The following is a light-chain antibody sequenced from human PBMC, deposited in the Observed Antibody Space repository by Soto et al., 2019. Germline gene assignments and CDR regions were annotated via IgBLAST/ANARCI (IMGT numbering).Light chain of an antibody. J-gene: IGLJ3*02. CDR3: SSYAGSNNWV. Sequence: QSALTEPPSASGSPGQSVTISCTGTSRDVGDYNYVSWYQQHPGRAPKLMIYDVSKRPSGVPDRFSGSKSGNTASLTVSGVQAEDEADYYCSSYAGSNNWVFGGGTKLTVL. V-gene: IGLV2-8*01. CDR2: DVS. CDR1: SRDVGDYNY.